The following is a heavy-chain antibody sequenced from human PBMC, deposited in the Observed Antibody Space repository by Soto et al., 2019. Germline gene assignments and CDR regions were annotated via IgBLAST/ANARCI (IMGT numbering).Heavy chain of an antibody. D-gene: IGHD5-12*01. CDR1: GGTFSSYA. V-gene: IGHV1-69*01. J-gene: IGHJ3*02. Sequence: QVQLVQSGAEVKKPGSSVKVSCKASGGTFSSYAISWVRQAPGQGLEWMGGIIPIFGTANYAQKFQGRVTITADESTSTDYMELSSMRSEDTAVYYCAREHSGYEGEHAFDIWGQGTMVTVSS. CDR3: AREHSGYEGEHAFDI. CDR2: IIPIFGTA.